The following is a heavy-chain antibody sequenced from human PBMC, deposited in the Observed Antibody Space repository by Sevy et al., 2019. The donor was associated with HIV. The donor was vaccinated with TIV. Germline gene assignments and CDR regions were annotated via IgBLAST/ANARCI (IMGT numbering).Heavy chain of an antibody. CDR2: ISGISNYI. D-gene: IGHD2-15*01. CDR3: ARKADSWDWFDP. V-gene: IGHV3-21*01. Sequence: GGSLRLSCAASGFTFSSYSMNWVRQAPGKGLEWVSSISGISNYIYYADSVKGRFTISRDNAKNSLYLQMNSLRAEDTAVYYCARKADSWDWFDPWGQGTLVTVSS. J-gene: IGHJ5*02. CDR1: GFTFSSYS.